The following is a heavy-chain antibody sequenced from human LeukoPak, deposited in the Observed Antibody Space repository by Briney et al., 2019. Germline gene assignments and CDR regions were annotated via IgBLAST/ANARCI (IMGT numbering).Heavy chain of an antibody. CDR3: ASLYSSWDFDY. CDR1: GGSISSSSYY. V-gene: IGHV4-39*01. J-gene: IGHJ4*02. D-gene: IGHD6-13*01. Sequence: PSETLSLTCTVSGGSISSSSYYWGWIRQPPGKGLEWIGSIYYSGSTYYNPSLKSRVTISVDTSKNQFSLKLSSATAADTAVYYCASLYSSWDFDYWGQGTLVTVSS. CDR2: IYYSGST.